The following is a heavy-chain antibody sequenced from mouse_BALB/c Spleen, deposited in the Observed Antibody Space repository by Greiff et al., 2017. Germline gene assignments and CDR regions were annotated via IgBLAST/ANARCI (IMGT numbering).Heavy chain of an antibody. Sequence: VQRVESGAELVRPGTSVKVSCKASGYAFTNYLIEWVKQRPGQGLEWIGVINPGSGGTNYNEKFKGKATLTADKSSSTAYMQLSSLTSDDSAVYFCARSGDYGSSYDYAMDYWGQGTSVTVSS. V-gene: IGHV1-54*03. CDR3: ARSGDYGSSYDYAMDY. D-gene: IGHD1-1*01. J-gene: IGHJ4*01. CDR1: GYAFTNYL. CDR2: INPGSGGT.